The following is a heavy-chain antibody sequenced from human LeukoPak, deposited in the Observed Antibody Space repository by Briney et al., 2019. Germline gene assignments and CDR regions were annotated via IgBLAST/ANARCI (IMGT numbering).Heavy chain of an antibody. CDR3: AKDQGDWNDVYFDY. CDR2: ISHDGSNK. D-gene: IGHD1-1*01. V-gene: IGHV3-30*18. J-gene: IGHJ4*02. Sequence: GGSLRLSCTASGFTFISYGMHWVRQAPGKGLEWVAVISHDGSNKYYADSVKGRFTISRDNSKNTLYLQMNSLRAEDTAVYYCAKDQGDWNDVYFDYWGQGTLVTVSS. CDR1: GFTFISYG.